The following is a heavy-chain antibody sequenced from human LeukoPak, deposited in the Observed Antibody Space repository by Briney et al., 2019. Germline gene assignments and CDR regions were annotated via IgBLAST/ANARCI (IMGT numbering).Heavy chain of an antibody. V-gene: IGHV1-2*02. CDR1: GYTFTGYY. CDR3: ARELVGATRYYYGMDV. CDR2: INPNSGGT. Sequence: ASAKVSCKASGYTFTGYYMHWVRQAPGQGLEWMGWINPNSGGTNYAQKFQGRVTMTRDTSIGTAYMELSRLRSDDTAVYYCARELVGATRYYYGMDVWGQGTTVTVSS. J-gene: IGHJ6*02. D-gene: IGHD1-26*01.